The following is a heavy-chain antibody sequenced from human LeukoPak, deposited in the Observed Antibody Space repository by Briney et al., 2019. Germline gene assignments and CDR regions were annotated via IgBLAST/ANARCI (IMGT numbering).Heavy chain of an antibody. CDR1: GGTFSSYA. J-gene: IGHJ3*02. V-gene: IGHV1-69*05. CDR2: IIPIFGTA. D-gene: IGHD5-18*01. CDR3: ARRYSYPDALDI. Sequence: ASVKVSCKASGGTFSSYAISWVRQAPGQGLEWMGRIIPIFGTANYAQKFRGRVTITTDESTSTAYMELSSLRSEDTAVYYCARRYSYPDALDIWGQGTMVTVSS.